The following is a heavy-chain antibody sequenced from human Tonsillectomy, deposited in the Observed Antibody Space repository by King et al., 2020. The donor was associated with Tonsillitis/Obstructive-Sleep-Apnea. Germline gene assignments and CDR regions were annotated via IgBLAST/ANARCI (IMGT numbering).Heavy chain of an antibody. CDR1: GFTFSNAW. J-gene: IGHJ6*02. V-gene: IGHV3-15*07. Sequence: VQLVESGGGLVKPGGSLRLSCAASGFTFSNAWMNWVRQAPGKGLEWVGRIKSKTDGGTTDYAAPVKGRFTISRDDSKNTLYLQMNSLKTEDTAVYYCATGDYYYYGMDVWGQGTTVTVSS. CDR3: ATGDYYYYGMDV. CDR2: IKSKTDGGTT.